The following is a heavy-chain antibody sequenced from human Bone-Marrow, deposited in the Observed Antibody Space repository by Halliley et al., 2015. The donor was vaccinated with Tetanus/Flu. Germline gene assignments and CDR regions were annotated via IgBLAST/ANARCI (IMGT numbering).Heavy chain of an antibody. CDR1: GFTFSDYY. Sequence: AASGFTFSDYYMTWIRQAPGKGLEWVSYISSSGNYIYYADSVKGRFTISRDSAKNPLFLQMISLRAEDTAVYYCTRGLRNRPDYYYPMDVWGQGTTVTVSS. V-gene: IGHV3-11*01. D-gene: IGHD6-6*01. J-gene: IGHJ6*02. CDR2: ISSSGNYI. CDR3: TRGLRNRPDYYYPMDV.